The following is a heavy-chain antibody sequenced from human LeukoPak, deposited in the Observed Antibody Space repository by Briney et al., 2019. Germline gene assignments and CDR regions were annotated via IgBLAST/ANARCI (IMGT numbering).Heavy chain of an antibody. CDR2: IYYSGST. CDR1: GVSIRSSSYY. D-gene: IGHD3-10*01. Sequence: SETLSLTCTVSGVSIRSSSYYWGWIRQPPGKGLEWIGSIYYSGSTYYNPSLKSRVNISVDTSKNQFSLKLSSVTAADTAVYYCARLGMVRGVIVYYYYYYMDVWGKGTTVTISS. V-gene: IGHV4-39*07. J-gene: IGHJ6*03. CDR3: ARLGMVRGVIVYYYYYYMDV.